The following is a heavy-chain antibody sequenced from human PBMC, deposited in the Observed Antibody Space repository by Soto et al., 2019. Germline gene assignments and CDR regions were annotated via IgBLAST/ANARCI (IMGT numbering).Heavy chain of an antibody. J-gene: IGHJ3*02. D-gene: IGHD3-22*01. V-gene: IGHV1-18*01. CDR3: AGGPYDSSGYGAFDI. Sequence: QVQLVQSGAEVKKPGASVKVSCKASGYTFTSYGISWVRQAPGQGLEWMGWISAYNGNTNYAQKLQGRVTMTTETSTSKAYMELRSLITDATAVYYGAGGPYDSSGYGAFDIWGQGTMVTVSS. CDR1: GYTFTSYG. CDR2: ISAYNGNT.